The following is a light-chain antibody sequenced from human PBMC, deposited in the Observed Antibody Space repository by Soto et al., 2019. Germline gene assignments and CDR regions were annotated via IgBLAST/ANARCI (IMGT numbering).Light chain of an antibody. CDR1: QSISSY. J-gene: IGKJ1*01. V-gene: IGKV1-39*01. CDR2: AAS. CDR3: KQSNSTPQT. Sequence: DIQMTQSPSSLSASVGDRVTITCRASQSISSYLNWYQQKPGKAPKLLIYAASSLQSGVPSRFSPSGLGKDFTPTISSRKPKDFATYYFKQSNSTPQTFGQGTKVKIK.